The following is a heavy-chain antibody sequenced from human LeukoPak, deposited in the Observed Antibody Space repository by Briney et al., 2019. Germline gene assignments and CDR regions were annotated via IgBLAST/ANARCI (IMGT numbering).Heavy chain of an antibody. CDR1: GFPFSIYE. D-gene: IGHD6-19*01. CDR3: ALLAVASDFDY. J-gene: IGHJ4*02. CDR2: IHSSGTIK. Sequence: GGSLRLSCAVSGFPFSIYEMNWVRQAPGKGLEWVSNIHSSGTIKYYADSVKGRFSIFRDNAKSLLYLQMNSLRVEDTAVYYCALLAVASDFDYWGQGALVTVSS. V-gene: IGHV3-48*03.